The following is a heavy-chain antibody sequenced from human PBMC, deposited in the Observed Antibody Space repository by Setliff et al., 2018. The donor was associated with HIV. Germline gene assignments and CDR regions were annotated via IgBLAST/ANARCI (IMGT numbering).Heavy chain of an antibody. D-gene: IGHD2-2*01. CDR1: GYTFTGYY. CDR3: ARDFGGYCSSMSCPGLFDP. J-gene: IGHJ5*02. V-gene: IGHV1-69*05. Sequence: ASVKVSCKASGYTFTGYYMHWVRQAPGQGLEWMGWINPISGTVNYAQKFWGRVTITTHESTSTAYMELSSLRSEDTAVYYCARDFGGYCSSMSCPGLFDPWGQGTLVTVSS. CDR2: INPISGTV.